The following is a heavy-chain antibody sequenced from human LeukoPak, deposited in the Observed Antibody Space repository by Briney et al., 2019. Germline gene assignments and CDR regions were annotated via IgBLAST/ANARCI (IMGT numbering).Heavy chain of an antibody. CDR2: IFPGESDT. V-gene: IGHV5-51*01. J-gene: IGHJ4*02. CDR1: GYSFPNYW. Sequence: GESLKISCKGSGYSFPNYWITWVRQMPGKGLEFMGMIFPGESDTRYSPSFQGQVTISVDRSISTAYLQWSSLKASDTAIYYCARGSKGICDYWGQGTLVTVSS. D-gene: IGHD2/OR15-2a*01. CDR3: ARGSKGICDY.